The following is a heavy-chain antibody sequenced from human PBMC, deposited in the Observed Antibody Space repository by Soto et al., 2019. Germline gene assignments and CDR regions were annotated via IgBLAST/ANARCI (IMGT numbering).Heavy chain of an antibody. Sequence: GGSLRLSCAASGFTFSSYAMHWVRQAPGKGLEYVSAISSNGGSTYYANSVKGRFTISRDNSKNTLYLQMGSLRAEDMAVYYCATGSGIAAACFDYWGQGTLVTVSS. V-gene: IGHV3-64*01. J-gene: IGHJ4*02. D-gene: IGHD6-13*01. CDR2: ISSNGGST. CDR1: GFTFSSYA. CDR3: ATGSGIAAACFDY.